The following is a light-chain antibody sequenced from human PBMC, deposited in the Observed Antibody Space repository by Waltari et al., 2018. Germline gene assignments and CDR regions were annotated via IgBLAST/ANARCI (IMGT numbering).Light chain of an antibody. CDR2: EVN. CDR3: SSYAGSNNYVV. J-gene: IGLJ2*01. CDR1: SRDIGGYNY. Sequence: QSALTQPPSASGSPGQSVTISCTGTSRDIGGYNYVPWYQQHPGKAPKLMIYEVNKRPSGVPDRFSGSKSGNTASLTVSGLQAEDEADYYCSSYAGSNNYVVFGGGTKLTVL. V-gene: IGLV2-8*01.